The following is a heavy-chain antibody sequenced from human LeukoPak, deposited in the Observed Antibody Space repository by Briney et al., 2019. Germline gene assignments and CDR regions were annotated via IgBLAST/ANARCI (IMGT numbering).Heavy chain of an antibody. CDR3: AKTGDGSGWPYDY. V-gene: IGHV4-34*01. D-gene: IGHD6-19*01. J-gene: IGHJ4*02. Sequence: PSETLSLTCAVYGGSFSGYYWSWIRQPPGKGLEWIGEINHSGSTNYNPSLKSRVTISVDTSKNQFSLKLSSVTAADTAVYYCAKTGDGSGWPYDYWGQGTPVTVSS. CDR1: GGSFSGYY. CDR2: INHSGST.